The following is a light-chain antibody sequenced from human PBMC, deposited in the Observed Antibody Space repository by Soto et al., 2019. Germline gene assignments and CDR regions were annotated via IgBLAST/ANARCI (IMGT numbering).Light chain of an antibody. CDR3: RQYGTSLGFP. Sequence: ETVFTQSPGTLSLSPGERATLSCRASQSVSSNLLAWYQEKPGQAPRLLIFGASRRATGIPDRFSGSGSGTDFTLTITRLXPEDFAVYYCRQYGTSLGFPVGGGTKVDIK. V-gene: IGKV3-20*01. CDR2: GAS. CDR1: QSVSSNL. J-gene: IGKJ4*01.